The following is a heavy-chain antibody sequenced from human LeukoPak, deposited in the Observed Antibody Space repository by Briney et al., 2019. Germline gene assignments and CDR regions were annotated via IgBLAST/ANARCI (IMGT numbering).Heavy chain of an antibody. V-gene: IGHV2-70*11. J-gene: IGHJ6*02. CDR2: IDWDDDK. CDR3: ARIRFSDPDHGMDV. CDR1: GFSLSTSGMC. D-gene: IGHD1-14*01. Sequence: SGPALVKPTQTLTLTCTFSGFSLSTSGMCVSWIRQPPGKALEWLARIDWDDDKYYSTSLKTRLTISKDTSKNQVVLTMTNMDPVDTATYYCARIRFSDPDHGMDVWGQGTTVTVSS.